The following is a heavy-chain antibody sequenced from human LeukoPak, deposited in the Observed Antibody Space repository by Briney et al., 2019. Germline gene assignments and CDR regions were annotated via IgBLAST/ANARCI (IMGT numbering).Heavy chain of an antibody. Sequence: PGRSLRLSCAASGFTFDDYAMHWVRQAPGKGLEWVSGISWNSGSIGYADSVKGRFTISRDNAKNSLYLQMNSLRAEDTALYYCAKDRGSGSYYGDAFDIWGQGTMVTVSS. J-gene: IGHJ3*02. CDR2: ISWNSGSI. D-gene: IGHD1-26*01. CDR1: GFTFDDYA. V-gene: IGHV3-9*01. CDR3: AKDRGSGSYYGDAFDI.